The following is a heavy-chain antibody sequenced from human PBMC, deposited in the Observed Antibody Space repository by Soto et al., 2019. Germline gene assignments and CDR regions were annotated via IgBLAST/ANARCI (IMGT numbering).Heavy chain of an antibody. J-gene: IGHJ4*02. CDR3: ARWVIMVRGAID. V-gene: IGHV3-21*01. D-gene: IGHD3-10*01. CDR1: GFTFSSYS. CDR2: ISSSSGYI. Sequence: VGSLRLSCAASGFTFSSYSMNWVRQAPGKGLEWVSSISSSSGYIHYADSVKGRFTISRDNAKNSLYLQMNSLRAEDTAVYYCARWVIMVRGAIDWGQGTLVTVSS.